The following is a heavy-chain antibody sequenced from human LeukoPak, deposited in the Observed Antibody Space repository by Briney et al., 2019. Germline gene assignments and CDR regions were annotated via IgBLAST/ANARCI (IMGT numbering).Heavy chain of an antibody. V-gene: IGHV4-39*07. CDR2: IYYSGST. J-gene: IGHJ6*02. Sequence: SETLSLTCSVSGGSISSSSYYWGWIRQPPGKGLEWIGNIYYSGSTYYNPSLKSRVTISVDTSKNQFSLKLSSVTAADTAVYYCARDNRYFDPGVYYYYGMDVWGQGTTVTVPS. CDR3: ARDNRYFDPGVYYYYGMDV. CDR1: GGSISSSSYY. D-gene: IGHD3-9*01.